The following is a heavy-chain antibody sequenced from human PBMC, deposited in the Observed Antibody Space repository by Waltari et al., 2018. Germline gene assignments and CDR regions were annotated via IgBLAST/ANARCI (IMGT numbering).Heavy chain of an antibody. V-gene: IGHV3-23*01. CDR1: GFTFRSHA. CDR3: AKGQYSSSWYGLDY. J-gene: IGHJ4*02. CDR2: ISGSGGST. D-gene: IGHD6-13*01. Sequence: EVQLLESGGVLVQPGGSLRLSCAASGFTFRSHAIRWVRQAPGKGLEWVSAISGSGGSTYYADSVKGRFTISRDNSKNTLYLQMNSLRADDTAVYYCAKGQYSSSWYGLDYWGQGTLVTVSS.